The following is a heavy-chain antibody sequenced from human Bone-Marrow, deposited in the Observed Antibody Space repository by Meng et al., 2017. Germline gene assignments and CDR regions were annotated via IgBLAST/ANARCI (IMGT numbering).Heavy chain of an antibody. V-gene: IGHV1-2*06. CDR2: INPNSGGT. Sequence: ASVKVSCKASGYTFTGYYMHWVRQAPGQGLEWMGRINPNSGGTNYAQKFQGRVTMTRDTSISTAYMELSRLRSDDTAVYYCAGALLWFGELSSYYYYYYVMDVWGQGTTVTVSS. D-gene: IGHD3-10*01. CDR1: GYTFTGYY. CDR3: AGALLWFGELSSYYYYYYVMDV. J-gene: IGHJ6*02.